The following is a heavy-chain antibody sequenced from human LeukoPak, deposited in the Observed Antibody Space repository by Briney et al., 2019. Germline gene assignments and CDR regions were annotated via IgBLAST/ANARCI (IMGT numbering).Heavy chain of an antibody. V-gene: IGHV3-9*01. D-gene: IGHD1-26*01. CDR3: AKDMVGASYGMDV. Sequence: GGSLRLSCAASGFTFDDYAMHWVRQAPGKGLEWVSAISWNSANVGYAGSVKGRFTISRDNAKNSLYLQMNSLRTEDTALYYCAKDMVGASYGMDVWGQGTTVTVSS. J-gene: IGHJ6*02. CDR2: ISWNSANV. CDR1: GFTFDDYA.